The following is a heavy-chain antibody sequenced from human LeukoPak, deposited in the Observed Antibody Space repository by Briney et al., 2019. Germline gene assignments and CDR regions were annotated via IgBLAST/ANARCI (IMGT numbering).Heavy chain of an antibody. CDR2: IIPIFGTA. CDR3: ARDPIAAAGNFDY. D-gene: IGHD6-13*01. J-gene: IGHJ4*02. V-gene: IGHV1-69*05. Sequence: SVKVSCKASGGTFTSYAISWVRQAPGQGLEWMGRIIPIFGTANYAQKFQGRVTITTDESTSTAYMELSSLRSEDTAVYYCARDPIAAAGNFDYWGQGTLVTVSS. CDR1: GGTFTSYA.